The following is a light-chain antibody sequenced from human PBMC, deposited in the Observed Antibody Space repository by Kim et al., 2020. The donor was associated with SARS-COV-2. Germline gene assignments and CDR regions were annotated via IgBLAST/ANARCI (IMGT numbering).Light chain of an antibody. Sequence: GQSVTISFTGTSIDSGSYNYVSWYQQHPGKAPKLIIYDVTKRPSGFPDRFSGSKSGNTASLTISGLQAEDETDYYCCSYAGSYVLVFGGGTQLTVL. J-gene: IGLJ2*01. CDR1: SIDSGSYNY. V-gene: IGLV2-11*01. CDR2: DVT. CDR3: CSYAGSYVLV.